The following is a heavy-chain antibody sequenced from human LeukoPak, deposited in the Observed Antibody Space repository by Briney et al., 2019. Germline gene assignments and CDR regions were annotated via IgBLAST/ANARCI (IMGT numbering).Heavy chain of an antibody. J-gene: IGHJ4*02. CDR1: GYTFTGYY. D-gene: IGHD6-13*01. CDR3: ARGSRPIFEWQQLGGDY. Sequence: ASVKVSCKASGYTFTGYYMHWVRQAPGQGLEWMGWINPNSGGTNYAQKFQGRVTMTRDTSISTAHMELSRLRSDDTAVYYCARGSRPIFEWQQLGGDYWGQGTLVTVSS. CDR2: INPNSGGT. V-gene: IGHV1-2*02.